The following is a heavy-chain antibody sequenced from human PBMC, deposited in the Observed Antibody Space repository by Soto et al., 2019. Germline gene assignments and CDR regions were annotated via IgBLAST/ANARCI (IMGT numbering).Heavy chain of an antibody. CDR2: ISWNSGSI. CDR3: AKGDYYGSGSFGAFDI. CDR1: GFTFDDYA. D-gene: IGHD3-10*01. V-gene: IGHV3-9*01. J-gene: IGHJ3*02. Sequence: EVQLVESGGGLVQPSRSLRLSCAASGFTFDDYAMHWVRQAPGKGLEWVSGISWNSGSIGYADSVKGRFTISRDNAKNSLYLQMNSLRAEDTALYYCAKGDYYGSGSFGAFDIWGQGTMVTVSS.